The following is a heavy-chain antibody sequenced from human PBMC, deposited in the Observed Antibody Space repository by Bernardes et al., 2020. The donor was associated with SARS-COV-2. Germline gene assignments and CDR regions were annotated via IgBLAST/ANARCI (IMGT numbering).Heavy chain of an antibody. D-gene: IGHD1-26*01. CDR1: GFPLSRYA. V-gene: IGHV3-23*01. Sequence: GGSLRLSCAASGFPLSRYAMTWVRQAPGKGLEWVSTSSDSGETTYYVDSVKGRFTISRDNAKNSLYLQMNSLRAEDTAVYFCAREIEIKVGRKFRPLDYWGLGTRVTVSS. CDR2: SSDSGETT. J-gene: IGHJ4*02. CDR3: AREIEIKVGRKFRPLDY.